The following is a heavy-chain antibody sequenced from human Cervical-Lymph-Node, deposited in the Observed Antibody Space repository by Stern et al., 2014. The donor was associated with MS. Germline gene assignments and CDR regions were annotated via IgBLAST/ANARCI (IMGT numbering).Heavy chain of an antibody. CDR3: FHGHYSGA. D-gene: IGHD2-15*01. J-gene: IGHJ5*02. CDR2: IKGDGAET. Sequence: VQLVESGGGLAPPGGSLRLSCAASGFTFSNFWMNWVRQTPGKGLQWVAHIKGDGAETYYLDSVKGRFTISRDNTKNSLSLQMNSLRVEDTGVYHCFHGHYSGAWGQGTLVTVSS. CDR1: GFTFSNFW. V-gene: IGHV3-7*01.